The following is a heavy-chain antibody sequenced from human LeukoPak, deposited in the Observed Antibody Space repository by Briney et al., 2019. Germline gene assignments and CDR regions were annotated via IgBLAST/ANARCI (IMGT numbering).Heavy chain of an antibody. CDR3: ARGSYCTGGSGYTSWFDP. V-gene: IGHV1-2*02. J-gene: IGHJ5*02. CDR2: INPNSGST. D-gene: IGHD2-15*01. Sequence: ASVNVSCKASGYTFTDYFMHWVRQAPGQGLEWLGWINPNSGSTNYAQNIQERVTMTSDTSISTAYMELSMLGSDDTAVYYCARGSYCTGGSGYTSWFDPWGQGTLVTVSS. CDR1: GYTFTDYF.